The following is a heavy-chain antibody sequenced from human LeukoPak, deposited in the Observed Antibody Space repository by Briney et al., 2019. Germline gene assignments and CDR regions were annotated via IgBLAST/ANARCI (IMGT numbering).Heavy chain of an antibody. CDR2: IKQDGSEK. D-gene: IGHD6-13*01. Sequence: PGGSLRLSCAASGFTFSSYWMSWVRQAPGKGLEWVANIKQDGSEKYYVDSVKGRFTISRDNAKNSLYLQMNSLRAEDTAVYYCARDMGLAAAGWVDYWGQGTLVTVSS. V-gene: IGHV3-7*01. CDR3: ARDMGLAAAGWVDY. CDR1: GFTFSSYW. J-gene: IGHJ4*02.